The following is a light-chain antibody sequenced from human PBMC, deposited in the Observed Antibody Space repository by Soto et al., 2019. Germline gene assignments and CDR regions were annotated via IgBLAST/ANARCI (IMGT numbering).Light chain of an antibody. CDR2: AAS. CDR3: EEYNSASRT. J-gene: IGKJ1*01. CDR1: QGISKY. Sequence: DIQMTQSPSSLSASVGDRVTITCRASQGISKYLAWYQQKPGKVPMLLIYAASTLQTGVTSRFSGSGSGTDFTLTISSLKPEDVATYYCEEYNSASRTIGQGTKVESK. V-gene: IGKV1-27*01.